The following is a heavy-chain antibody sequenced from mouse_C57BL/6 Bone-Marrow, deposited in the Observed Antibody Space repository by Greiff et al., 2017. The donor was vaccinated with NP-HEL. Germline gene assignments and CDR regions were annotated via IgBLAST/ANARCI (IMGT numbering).Heavy chain of an antibody. D-gene: IGHD3-2*02. Sequence: VQLQQSGPGLVKPSQSLFLTCSITGFPITSGYYWIWIRQSPGKPLEWMGYITHSGEPFYNPSLQSPISITRETSKSQFFLQLNSVTTEDTAMYYCAGGDSSGYPFAYWGQGTLVTVSA. J-gene: IGHJ3*01. CDR2: ITHSGEP. V-gene: IGHV12-3*01. CDR1: GFPITSGYY. CDR3: AGGDSSGYPFAY.